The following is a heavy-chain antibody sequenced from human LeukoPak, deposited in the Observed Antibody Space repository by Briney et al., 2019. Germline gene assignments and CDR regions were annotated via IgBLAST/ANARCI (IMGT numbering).Heavy chain of an antibody. CDR2: ISHDGTKT. J-gene: IGHJ4*02. CDR3: SNPLYGLWSTYFFDY. CDR1: RFTFSKYS. V-gene: IGHV3-30-3*01. D-gene: IGHD3-3*01. Sequence: PGGSLTLSCTASRFTFSKYSMHWVRQAPGQGLEWVGVISHDGTKTNYADSVKGRFTISTDNPTNTPFLHMSGLRPEDTAVYYCSNPLYGLWSTYFFDYWGQGTLVTVSS.